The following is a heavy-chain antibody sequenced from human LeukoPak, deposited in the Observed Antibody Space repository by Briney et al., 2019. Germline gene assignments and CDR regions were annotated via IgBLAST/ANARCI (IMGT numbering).Heavy chain of an antibody. J-gene: IGHJ4*02. CDR2: ISKSSRTI. Sequence: GGSMRLSCAASGFSFSTYSMNWVRQAPGKGLEWISYISKSSRTIYYADSVKGRFTISRDDAKNSLYLQMNSLRAEDSAVYYCARVYGSSFNFDYWGQGALVTVSS. CDR3: ARVYGSSFNFDY. CDR1: GFSFSTYS. V-gene: IGHV3-48*01. D-gene: IGHD6-13*01.